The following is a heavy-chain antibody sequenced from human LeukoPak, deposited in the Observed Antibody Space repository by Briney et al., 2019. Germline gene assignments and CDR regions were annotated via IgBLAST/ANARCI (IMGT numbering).Heavy chain of an antibody. CDR2: INWNGGST. D-gene: IGHD2-2*01. Sequence: GGSLRLSCAASGFTFDDYGMSWVRQAPGKGLEWVSGINWNGGSTGYADSVKGRFTISRDNAKNSLYLQMNSLRAEDTALYYCARAPCSSTSCHLGWWFDPWGQGTLVTVSS. J-gene: IGHJ5*02. V-gene: IGHV3-20*04. CDR1: GFTFDDYG. CDR3: ARAPCSSTSCHLGWWFDP.